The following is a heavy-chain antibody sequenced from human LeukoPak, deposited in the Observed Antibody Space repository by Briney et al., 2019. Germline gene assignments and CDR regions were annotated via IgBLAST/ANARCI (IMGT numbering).Heavy chain of an antibody. V-gene: IGHV3-7*05. CDR3: ARGGGIFEY. D-gene: IGHD3-9*01. J-gene: IGHJ4*02. CDR2: IKQDGSDK. CDR1: GFTFSSYW. Sequence: PGESLRLSCAASGFTFSSYWMSWVRQAPGKGLEWVASIKQDGSDKSYVDSVKGRFTISRDNANISLYLHMNSLRAEDTAMYYRARGGGIFEYWGKGTLVTVSS.